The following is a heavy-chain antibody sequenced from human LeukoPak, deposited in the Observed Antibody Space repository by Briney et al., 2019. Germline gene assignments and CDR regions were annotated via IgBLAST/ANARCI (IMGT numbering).Heavy chain of an antibody. D-gene: IGHD4-11*01. J-gene: IGHJ5*02. Sequence: GGSLRLSCAASGFTFSSYSMNWVRQAPGKGLEWVSSISSSSRYLYYADSVKDRFTISRDDAKNSLYLQMNSLRAEDTAVYYCARDLTVTSTCWFDLWGQGTLVTVSS. V-gene: IGHV3-21*01. CDR3: ARDLTVTSTCWFDL. CDR1: GFTFSSYS. CDR2: ISSSSRYL.